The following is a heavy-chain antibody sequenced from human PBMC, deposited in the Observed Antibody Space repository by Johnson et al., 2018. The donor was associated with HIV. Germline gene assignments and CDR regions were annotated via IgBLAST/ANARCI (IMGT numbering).Heavy chain of an antibody. V-gene: IGHV3-7*01. CDR3: ASYTSGWYIGADAFDI. Sequence: VQLVESGGGLVQPGGSLRLSCVASGFTFSRNWMSWVRQAPGKGLEWVANIKQDGSEKYYVDSVKGRFTISRDNAKNSLYVQMNSLRAEDTGVYYCASYTSGWYIGADAFDIWGQGTMVTVSS. CDR1: GFTFSRNW. J-gene: IGHJ3*02. CDR2: IKQDGSEK. D-gene: IGHD6-19*01.